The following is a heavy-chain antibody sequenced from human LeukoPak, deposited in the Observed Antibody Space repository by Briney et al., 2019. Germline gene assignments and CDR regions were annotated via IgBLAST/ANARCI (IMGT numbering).Heavy chain of an antibody. J-gene: IGHJ4*02. Sequence: GASVKVSCKASGYTFTSYDINWVRQATGQGLEWMGWMNPNSGNTGYAQKFQGRVTMTRNTSISTAYMELSSLRSEDTAVYYCARGLYCSSTSCYMGDFDYWGQGTLVTVSS. CDR3: ARGLYCSSTSCYMGDFDY. D-gene: IGHD2-2*02. CDR2: MNPNSGNT. CDR1: GYTFTSYD. V-gene: IGHV1-8*01.